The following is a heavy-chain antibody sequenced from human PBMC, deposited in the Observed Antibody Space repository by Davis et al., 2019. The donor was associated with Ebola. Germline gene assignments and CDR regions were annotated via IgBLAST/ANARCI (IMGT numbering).Heavy chain of an antibody. CDR2: IRGDESDK. CDR1: GFTFSSYG. Sequence: GESLKISCAASGFTFSSYGMHWVRQAPGKGLEWVAFIRGDESDKWYADSVKGRFTISRDNSKNTVYLQMNSLRVEDTAVYHCARDYDWATDYWSQGTLVTVSS. V-gene: IGHV3-30*02. CDR3: ARDYDWATDY. J-gene: IGHJ4*02. D-gene: IGHD3-9*01.